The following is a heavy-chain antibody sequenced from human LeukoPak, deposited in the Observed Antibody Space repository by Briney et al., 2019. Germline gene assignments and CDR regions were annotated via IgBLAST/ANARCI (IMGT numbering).Heavy chain of an antibody. D-gene: IGHD3-22*01. V-gene: IGHV1-69*04. CDR2: IIPILGIA. Sequence: GASVKVSCKASGGTFSSYAISWVRQAPGQGLECMGRIIPILGIANYAQKFQGRVTITADKSTSTAYMELSSLRSEDTAVYYCASATRSYYDSSGYLDYWGQGTLVTVSS. CDR3: ASATRSYYDSSGYLDY. J-gene: IGHJ4*02. CDR1: GGTFSSYA.